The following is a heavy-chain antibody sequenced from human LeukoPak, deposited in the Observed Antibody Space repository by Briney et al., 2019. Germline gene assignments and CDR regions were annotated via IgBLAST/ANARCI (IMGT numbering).Heavy chain of an antibody. CDR3: ARESNWGGDAFDI. CDR1: GFSISTYF. Sequence: QAGGSLRLSCAASGFSISTYFMTWVRQAPGKGLEWVANIKQDGSDIYYVDSVKGRFTISRDNAKNSLYLQMNSLRAEDAAVYYCARESNWGGDAFDIWGLGTMVTVSS. D-gene: IGHD7-27*01. J-gene: IGHJ3*02. V-gene: IGHV3-7*01. CDR2: IKQDGSDI.